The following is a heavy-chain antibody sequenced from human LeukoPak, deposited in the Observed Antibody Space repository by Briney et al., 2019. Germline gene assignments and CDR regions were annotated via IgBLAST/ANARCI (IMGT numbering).Heavy chain of an antibody. V-gene: IGHV4-31*03. Sequence: SETLSLTCTVSGGSISSGGYHWSWIRQHPGKGLEWIGYIYYSGSTYYNPSLKSRVTISVDTSKNQFSLKLSSVTAADTAVYYCARGIILALDFDYWGQGTLVTVSS. CDR2: IYYSGST. J-gene: IGHJ4*02. D-gene: IGHD3-10*01. CDR3: ARGIILALDFDY. CDR1: GGSISSGGYH.